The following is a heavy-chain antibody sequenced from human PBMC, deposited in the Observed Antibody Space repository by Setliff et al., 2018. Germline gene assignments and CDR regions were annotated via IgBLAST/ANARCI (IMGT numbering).Heavy chain of an antibody. Sequence: GESLKISCTASGFILRNYGIHWVRQAPGKGLEWVAVFWADGNRRFYADSVKGRFTVSRDLSMDTVSLQMDRLRAEDTALYYCGRDDDTTSHYSILNFWGQGTMVTVSS. CDR1: GFILRNYG. CDR3: GRDDDTTSHYSILNF. V-gene: IGHV3-33*08. CDR2: FWADGNRR. J-gene: IGHJ3*01. D-gene: IGHD4-4*01.